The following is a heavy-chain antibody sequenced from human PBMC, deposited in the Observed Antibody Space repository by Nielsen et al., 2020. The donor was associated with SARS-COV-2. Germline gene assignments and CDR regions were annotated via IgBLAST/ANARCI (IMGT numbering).Heavy chain of an antibody. Sequence: ASVKVSCKASGYTFTQYAIHWVRQAPGQGLEWMAWINTANGRIKSAWKFQDRVSITRDTSANTAYMELSRLTSDDTAVYYCARNGAAAQYYALEVWGQGTTVTVSS. CDR3: ARNGAAAQYYALEV. J-gene: IGHJ6*02. CDR2: INTANGRI. V-gene: IGHV1-3*04. CDR1: GYTFTQYA. D-gene: IGHD6-25*01.